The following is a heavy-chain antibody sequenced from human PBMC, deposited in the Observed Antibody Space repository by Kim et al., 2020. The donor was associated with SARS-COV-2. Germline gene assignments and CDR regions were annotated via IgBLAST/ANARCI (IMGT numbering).Heavy chain of an antibody. CDR2: MRSKANSYAT. CDR3: VRSLASPNDY. CDR1: GFTFSGST. D-gene: IGHD3-10*01. Sequence: GGSLRLSCAASGFTFSGSTMHWVRQASGKGLQWVARMRSKANSYATAYAASVKGRFTVSRDDSKNTAYLQMSGLKTEDTAVYYCVRSLASPNDYWGQGTL. J-gene: IGHJ4*02. V-gene: IGHV3-73*01.